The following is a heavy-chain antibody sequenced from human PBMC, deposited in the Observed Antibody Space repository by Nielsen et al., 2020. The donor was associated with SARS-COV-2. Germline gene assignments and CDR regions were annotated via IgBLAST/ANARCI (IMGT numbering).Heavy chain of an antibody. V-gene: IGHV4-31*03. CDR2: IYYSGST. Sequence: SETLFLTCTVSGGSISSGGYYWSWIRQHPGKGLEWIGYIYYSGSTYYNPSLKSRVTISVDTSKNQFSLKLSSVTAADTAVYYCAREADGGNSDYWGQGTLVTVSS. J-gene: IGHJ4*02. CDR1: GGSISSGGYY. CDR3: AREADGGNSDY. D-gene: IGHD4-23*01.